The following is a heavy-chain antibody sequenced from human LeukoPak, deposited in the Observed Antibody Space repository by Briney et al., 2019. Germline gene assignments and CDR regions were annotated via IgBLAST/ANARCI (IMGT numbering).Heavy chain of an antibody. D-gene: IGHD4-17*01. CDR3: AKRKDYGTSFDY. CDR2: ISGSGGST. J-gene: IGHJ4*02. CDR1: GFTFSSYA. V-gene: IGHV3-23*01. Sequence: GGSLRLSCAASGFTFSSYAMSWVRQAPGKGLEWVSAISGSGGSTYYADSVKGRFTISRDNSKNTLNLQMNSLRAEDTAVYYCAKRKDYGTSFDYWGQGTLVTVSS.